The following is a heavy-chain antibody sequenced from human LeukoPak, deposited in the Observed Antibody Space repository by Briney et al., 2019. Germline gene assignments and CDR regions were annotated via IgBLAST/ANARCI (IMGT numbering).Heavy chain of an antibody. V-gene: IGHV3-15*01. CDR2: IKSKTDGGTT. J-gene: IGHJ4*02. CDR1: GFTFSNAW. Sequence: PGGSLRLSCAASGFTFSNAWMSGVRQAPGRGLEWVGRIKSKTDGGTTDYAAPVKGRLTISRDDSKNTLYLQMNSLKTEDTAVYYCTTDTPFGLELGYWGQGTLVTVSS. D-gene: IGHD1-1*01. CDR3: TTDTPFGLELGY.